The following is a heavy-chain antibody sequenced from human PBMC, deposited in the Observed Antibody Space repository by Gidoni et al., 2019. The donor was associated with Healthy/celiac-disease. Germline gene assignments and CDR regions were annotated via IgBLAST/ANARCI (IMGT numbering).Heavy chain of an antibody. V-gene: IGHV3-23*01. CDR1: GFPFSSYA. D-gene: IGHD1-26*01. CDR2: ISGSGGST. CDR3: AKGSYRGAGAVDI. J-gene: IGHJ3*02. Sequence: VQLLESGGGLVQPGGALRLFFAASGFPFSSYAMSWVRPAPGKGLGWVSAISGSGGSTYYADSVKGRCTISRDNYKNTLYLQMNSLRAEDTAVYDCAKGSYRGAGAVDIWGQGTMVTVSS.